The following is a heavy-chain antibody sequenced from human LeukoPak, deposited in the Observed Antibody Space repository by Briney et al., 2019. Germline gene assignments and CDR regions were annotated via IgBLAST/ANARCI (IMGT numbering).Heavy chain of an antibody. CDR1: GYTFTSYD. CDR2: MNPNSGNT. J-gene: IGHJ4*02. D-gene: IGHD5-12*01. Sequence: GASVKVSCKASGYTFTSYDINWVRQATGQGLEWMGWMNPNSGNTGYAQKFQGRVTMTRNTSISTAYMELSSLRSEDTAVYYCARGNFDIVATIYYYFGYWGQGTLVTVSS. CDR3: ARGNFDIVATIYYYFGY. V-gene: IGHV1-8*01.